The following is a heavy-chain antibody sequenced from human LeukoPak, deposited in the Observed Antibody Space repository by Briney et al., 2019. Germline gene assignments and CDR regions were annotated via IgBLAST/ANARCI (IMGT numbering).Heavy chain of an antibody. CDR1: GGSISNYF. CDR3: ARASDRSGYYALDY. CDR2: IFSRGSS. D-gene: IGHD3-22*01. V-gene: IGHV4-59*01. Sequence: SETLSLTCRVSGGSISNYFWSWIRQPPGKGLEWMGYIFSRGSSNYTPSLKSRVTISVDTSKNQFSLKLRSVAAADTAVYYCARASDRSGYYALDYWGQGTLVTVSS. J-gene: IGHJ4*02.